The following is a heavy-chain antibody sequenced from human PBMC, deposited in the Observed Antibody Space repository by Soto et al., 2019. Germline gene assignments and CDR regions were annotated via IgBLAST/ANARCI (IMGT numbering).Heavy chain of an antibody. CDR2: IKSKTAGGTT. D-gene: IGHD4-17*01. CDR1: EFTFTNAW. Sequence: PGGSLRLSCAASEFTFTNAWMSWVRQAPGKGLEWVGRIKSKTAGGTTDYAAPVQDRFTISRDESRNTLYLQMNSLKTEDTAVYYCTSLYYGHWGQGTLVTVSS. CDR3: TSLYYGH. J-gene: IGHJ4*02. V-gene: IGHV3-15*01.